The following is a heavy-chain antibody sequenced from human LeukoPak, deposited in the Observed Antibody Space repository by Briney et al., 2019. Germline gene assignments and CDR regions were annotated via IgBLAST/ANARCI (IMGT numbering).Heavy chain of an antibody. D-gene: IGHD3-10*01. V-gene: IGHV3-20*04. Sequence: PGGSLRLSCAASGFTFDDYGMSWVRQAPGKGLERVSGINWNGGSTGYADSVKGRFTISRDNAKNSLYLQMNSLRAEDTALYYCARIGATMVRGVKVDWFDPWGQGTLVTVSS. CDR3: ARIGATMVRGVKVDWFDP. CDR1: GFTFDDYG. CDR2: INWNGGST. J-gene: IGHJ5*02.